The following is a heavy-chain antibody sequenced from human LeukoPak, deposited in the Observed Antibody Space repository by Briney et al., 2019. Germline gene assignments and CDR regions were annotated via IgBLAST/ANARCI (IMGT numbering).Heavy chain of an antibody. Sequence: GGSLRLSCAASGFTFSSYSMNWVRQAPGKGLEWVSSISSSSSYIYYADSVKGRFTISRDNAKNSLYLQINSLRAEDTAVYYCARGGWLGHFDYWGQGTLVTVSS. CDR2: ISSSSSYI. D-gene: IGHD6-19*01. J-gene: IGHJ4*02. CDR1: GFTFSSYS. V-gene: IGHV3-21*01. CDR3: ARGGWLGHFDY.